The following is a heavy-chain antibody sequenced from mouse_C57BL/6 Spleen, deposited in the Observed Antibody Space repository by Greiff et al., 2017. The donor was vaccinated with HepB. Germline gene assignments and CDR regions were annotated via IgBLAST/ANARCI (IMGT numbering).Heavy chain of an antibody. CDR2: IHPNSGST. CDR3: ARGALWDAMDY. J-gene: IGHJ4*01. CDR1: GYTFTSYW. Sequence: QVQLQQSGAELVKPGASVKLSCKASGYTFTSYWMHWVKQRPGQGLEWIGMIHPNSGSTNYNEKFKSKATLTVDKSSSTAYMQLSSLTSEDSAVYYCARGALWDAMDYWGQGTSVTVSS. V-gene: IGHV1-64*01.